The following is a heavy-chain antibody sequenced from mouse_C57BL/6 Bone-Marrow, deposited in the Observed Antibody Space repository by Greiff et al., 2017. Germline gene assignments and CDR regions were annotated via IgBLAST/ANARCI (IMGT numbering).Heavy chain of an antibody. J-gene: IGHJ2*01. CDR2: INPSSGYT. CDR3: ARENNWDYFDY. CDR1: GYTFTSYT. Sequence: VQLKESGAELARPGASVKMSCKASGYTFTSYTMHWVKQRPGQGLDWIGYINPSSGYTKYNQKFKDKATLTADKSSSTAYMQLSSLTSEDSAVYYCARENNWDYFDYWGQGTTLTVSS. V-gene: IGHV1-4*01. D-gene: IGHD4-1*01.